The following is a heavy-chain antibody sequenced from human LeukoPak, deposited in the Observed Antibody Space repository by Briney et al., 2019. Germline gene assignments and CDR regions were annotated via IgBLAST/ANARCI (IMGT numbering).Heavy chain of an antibody. D-gene: IGHD2-21*02. V-gene: IGHV3-23*01. J-gene: IGHJ6*03. CDR1: GFTFSSFA. CDR2: ISGSGGNT. CDR3: AKRGGLPPLDYYYYYMDV. Sequence: GGPLRLSCAASGFTFSSFAMSWVRQAPGKGLEWVSGISGSGGNTYYADSLKGRFTISRDNSKNTLYLQMNSLRAEDTAVYYCAKRGGLPPLDYYYYYMDVWGKGTTVTVSS.